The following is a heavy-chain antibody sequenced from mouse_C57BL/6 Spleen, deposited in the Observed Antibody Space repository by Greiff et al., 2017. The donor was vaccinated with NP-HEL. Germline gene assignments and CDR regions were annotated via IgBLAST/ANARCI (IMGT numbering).Heavy chain of an antibody. CDR3: ARDYYYSKYYYAMDY. CDR1: GFTFSSYA. CDR2: ISDGGSYT. J-gene: IGHJ4*01. V-gene: IGHV5-4*01. Sequence: EVKLVESGGGLVKPGGSLKLSCAASGFTFSSYAMSWVRQTPEKRLEWVATISDGGSYTYYPDNVKGRFTISRDNAKNNLYLQMSHLKSEDTAMYYCARDYYYSKYYYAMDYWGQGTSVTVSS. D-gene: IGHD2-5*01.